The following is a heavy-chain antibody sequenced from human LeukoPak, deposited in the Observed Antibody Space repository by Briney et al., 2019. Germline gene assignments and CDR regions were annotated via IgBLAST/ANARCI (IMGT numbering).Heavy chain of an antibody. CDR3: ARTLLGGYYDSSGYQFDY. J-gene: IGHJ4*02. V-gene: IGHV3-23*01. CDR1: GFTFSSYA. D-gene: IGHD3-22*01. Sequence: GGSLRLSCVASGFTFSSYAMSWVRQAPGKGLEWVSAISGSGGSTYYADSVKGRFTISRDNSKNTLYLQMNSLRAEDTAVYYCARTLLGGYYDSSGYQFDYWGQGTLVTVSS. CDR2: ISGSGGST.